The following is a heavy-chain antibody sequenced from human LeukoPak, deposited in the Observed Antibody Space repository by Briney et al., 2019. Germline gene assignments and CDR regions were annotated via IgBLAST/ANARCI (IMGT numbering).Heavy chain of an antibody. V-gene: IGHV1-18*04. CDR1: GYTFTGYY. Sequence: ASVKVSCKASGYTFTGYYMHWVRQAPGQGLEWMGWISAYNGNTNYAQKLQGRVTMTTDTSTSTAYMELRSLRSDDTAVYYCARPGLRYSPAFNWFDPWGQGTLVTVSS. CDR3: ARPGLRYSPAFNWFDP. D-gene: IGHD5-18*01. J-gene: IGHJ5*02. CDR2: ISAYNGNT.